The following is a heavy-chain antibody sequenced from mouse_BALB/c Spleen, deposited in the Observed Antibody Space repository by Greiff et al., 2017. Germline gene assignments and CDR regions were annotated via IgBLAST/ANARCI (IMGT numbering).Heavy chain of an antibody. D-gene: IGHD2-1*01. Sequence: VHLVESGPGLVAPSQSLSITCTVSGFSFTSYDISWVRQPPGKGLEWLGVIWTGGGTNYNSAFMSRLSISKDNSKSQVFLKMNSLQTDDTAIYYCVRGYGTHYYALDYWGQGTSVTVSS. CDR3: VRGYGTHYYALDY. CDR2: IWTGGGT. V-gene: IGHV2-9-2*01. J-gene: IGHJ4*01. CDR1: GFSFTSYD.